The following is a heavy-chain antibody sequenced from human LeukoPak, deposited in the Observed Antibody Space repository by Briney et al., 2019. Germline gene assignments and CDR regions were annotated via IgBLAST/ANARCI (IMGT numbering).Heavy chain of an antibody. V-gene: IGHV1-8*02. D-gene: IGHD2-15*01. Sequence: ASVKVSCKASGYTFTSYYMHWVRQAPGQGLEWMGWINPNSGNTGYAQKFQGRVTMTRNTSIYTAYMELSSLRSEDTAVYYCARGFPLSYCSGGSCPFFDYWGQGTLVTVSS. J-gene: IGHJ4*02. CDR3: ARGFPLSYCSGGSCPFFDY. CDR1: GYTFTSYY. CDR2: INPNSGNT.